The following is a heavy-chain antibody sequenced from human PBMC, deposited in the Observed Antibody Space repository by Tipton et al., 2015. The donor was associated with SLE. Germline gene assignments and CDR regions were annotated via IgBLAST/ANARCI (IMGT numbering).Heavy chain of an antibody. V-gene: IGHV5-51*03. J-gene: IGHJ6*03. D-gene: IGHD3-16*01. CDR2: IFPDDSDT. CDR1: EYYFATYW. Sequence: QLVQSGAEVKKPGESLKISCKASEYYFATYWIGWVRQMPGKGLEWMGIIFPDDSDTRYSPAFEGQVTISADKSISTAYLQWSSLKASDTAIYYCARASGGANYYYMDVWGKGTTVTVSS. CDR3: ARASGGANYYYMDV.